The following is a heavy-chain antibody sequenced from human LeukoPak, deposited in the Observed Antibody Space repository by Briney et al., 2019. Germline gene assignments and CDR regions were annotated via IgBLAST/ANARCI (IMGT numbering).Heavy chain of an antibody. Sequence: GGSLRLSCAASGFTFSTYSMNWVRQAPGKGLEWVSSISSSSSYLYYADSLKGRFTISRDNAKNSLYLQMNSLRAEDTAVYYCARVSNSGYYYFDYWGQGTLVTVSS. J-gene: IGHJ4*02. CDR2: ISSSSSYL. D-gene: IGHD3-22*01. CDR3: ARVSNSGYYYFDY. V-gene: IGHV3-21*01. CDR1: GFTFSTYS.